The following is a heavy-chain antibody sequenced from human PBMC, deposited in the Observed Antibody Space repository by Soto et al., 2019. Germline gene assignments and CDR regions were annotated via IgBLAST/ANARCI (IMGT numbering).Heavy chain of an antibody. CDR2: LYNTGST. J-gene: IGHJ6*02. CDR3: ARANYDFWSGYYTSGGLTGYYGMDV. CDR1: GASISSYY. Sequence: TLSLTCTVSGASISSYYWSWIRQSPGKGLEWIGYLYNTGSTYYNPSLKSRVTISVDRSKNQFSLKLISMTAADTAVYYCARANYDFWSGYYTSGGLTGYYGMDVWGQGTTVTVS. V-gene: IGHV4-59*08. D-gene: IGHD3-3*01.